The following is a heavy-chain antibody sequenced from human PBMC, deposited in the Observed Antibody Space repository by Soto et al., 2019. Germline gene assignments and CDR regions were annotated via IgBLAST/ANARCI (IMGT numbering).Heavy chain of an antibody. V-gene: IGHV3-74*01. CDR1: GFIFTDFW. Sequence: HPGVPLRLSCEASGFIFTDFWMHWVRQVQGKGLVWVSRIDTSGSSTSYADSVKGRFTISRDNAKNTVSLQMNSLRAKDTGVYYCAKESWYFDLWRQGSLVTGSS. D-gene: IGHD1-20*01. CDR3: AKESWYFDL. CDR2: IDTSGSST. J-gene: IGHJ4*02.